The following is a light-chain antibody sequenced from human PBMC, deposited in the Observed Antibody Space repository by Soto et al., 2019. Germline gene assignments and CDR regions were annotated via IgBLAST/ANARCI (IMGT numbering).Light chain of an antibody. J-gene: IGLJ3*02. CDR1: SSDVGGYNY. CDR3: SSYTSSSALGV. CDR2: EVS. Sequence: QSALTQPASVSGSPGQSITISCTGTSSDVGGYNYVSWYQQHPGKAPKLMIYEVSNGPSGVSNRFSGSKSGNTASLTISGLQPEDEAEYYCSSYTSSSALGVFGGGTKVTVL. V-gene: IGLV2-14*01.